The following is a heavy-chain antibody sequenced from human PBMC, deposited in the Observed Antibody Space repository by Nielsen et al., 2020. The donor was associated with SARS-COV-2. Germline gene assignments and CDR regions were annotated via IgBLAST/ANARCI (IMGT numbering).Heavy chain of an antibody. CDR3: ARGYRPYCSSTSCYVNYYYYMDV. V-gene: IGHV4-34*01. CDR2: INHSGST. D-gene: IGHD2-2*01. Sequence: SETLSLTCAVYGGSFSGYYWSWIRQPPGKGLEWIGEINHSGSTNYNPSLKSRVTISVDTSKNQFSLKLSSVTAADTAVYYCARGYRPYCSSTSCYVNYYYYMDVWGKGTTVTVSS. CDR1: GGSFSGYY. J-gene: IGHJ6*03.